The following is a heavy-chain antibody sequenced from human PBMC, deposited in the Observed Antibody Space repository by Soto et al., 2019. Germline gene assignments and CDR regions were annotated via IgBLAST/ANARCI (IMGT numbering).Heavy chain of an antibody. CDR2: ISSSSSYI. D-gene: IGHD5-18*01. CDR3: ARDLSPFNYGYPSFDY. J-gene: IGHJ4*02. Sequence: GGSLRLSCAASGFTFSSYSMNWVRQAPGKGLEWVSSISSSSSYIYYADSVKGRFTISRDNAKNSLYLQMNSLRAEDTAVYYCARDLSPFNYGYPSFDYWGQGIVVTVSS. CDR1: GFTFSSYS. V-gene: IGHV3-21*01.